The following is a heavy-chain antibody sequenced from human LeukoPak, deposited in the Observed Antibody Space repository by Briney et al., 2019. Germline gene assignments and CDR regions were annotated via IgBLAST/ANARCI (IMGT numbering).Heavy chain of an antibody. CDR2: IYPADSDA. V-gene: IGHV5-51*01. CDR3: ARCYGGNLNFDF. J-gene: IGHJ4*02. Sequence: GESLKISCKGSGYTFTSQWIGWVRQMPGKGLEWMGIIYPADSDARYSPSFQGQVTFSVDKSISTAYMQWSSLEASDTAIYYCARCYGGNLNFDFWGQGTLVTVSS. D-gene: IGHD4-23*01. CDR1: GYTFTSQW.